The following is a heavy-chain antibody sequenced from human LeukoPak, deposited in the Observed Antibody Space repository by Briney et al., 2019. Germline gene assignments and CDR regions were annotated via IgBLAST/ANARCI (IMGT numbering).Heavy chain of an antibody. CDR3: AREACSGCPGAGFDP. V-gene: IGHV3-30*04. D-gene: IGHD6-19*01. CDR2: ISYDGSNK. CDR1: GFTFSGYA. Sequence: GGSLRLSCAASGFTFSGYAMHWVRQAPGKGLEWVAVISYDGSNKYYADSVKGRFTISRDNSKNTLYLQMNSLRAEDTAVYYCAREACSGCPGAGFDPWGQGTLVTVSS. J-gene: IGHJ5*02.